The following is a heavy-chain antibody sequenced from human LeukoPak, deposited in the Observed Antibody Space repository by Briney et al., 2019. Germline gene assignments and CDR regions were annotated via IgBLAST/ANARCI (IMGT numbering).Heavy chain of an antibody. D-gene: IGHD3-3*01. CDR3: ARANGFWSGYYTSYYYYGMDV. J-gene: IGHJ6*02. V-gene: IGHV6-1*01. Sequence: SQTLSLTCAIPGDSVSSNSAAWNWIRQSPSRGLEWLGRTYYRSKWYNDYAVSVKSRITINPDTSKNQFPLQLNSVTPEDTAVYYCARANGFWSGYYTSYYYYGMDVWGQGTTVTVSS. CDR2: TYYRSKWYN. CDR1: GDSVSSNSAA.